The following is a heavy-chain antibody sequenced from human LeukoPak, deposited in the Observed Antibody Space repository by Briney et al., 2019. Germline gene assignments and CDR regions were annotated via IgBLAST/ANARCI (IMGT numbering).Heavy chain of an antibody. V-gene: IGHV3-33*01. CDR1: GFTFSSYG. J-gene: IGHJ4*02. CDR2: IWYDGSNK. D-gene: IGHD2-2*01. Sequence: GRSLRLSCAASGFTFSSYGMHWVRQAPGKGLEWVAVIWYDGSNKYYADSVKGRFTISRDNSKNTLYLQMNSLRAEDTAVYYCARGRFGDIVVVPAAMIDYWGQGTLVTVSS. CDR3: ARGRFGDIVVVPAAMIDY.